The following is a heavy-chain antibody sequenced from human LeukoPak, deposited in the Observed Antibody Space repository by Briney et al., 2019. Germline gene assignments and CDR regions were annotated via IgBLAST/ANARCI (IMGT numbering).Heavy chain of an antibody. CDR3: ARELAAAGSPNWFDP. V-gene: IGHV4-38-2*02. CDR1: GYSISSGYY. CDR2: IYHSGST. Sequence: SETLSLTCTVSGYSISSGYYWGWIRQPPGRGLEWIGSIYHSGSTYYNPSLKSRVTISVDTSKNQFSLKLSSVTAADTAVYYCARELAAAGSPNWFDPGGQGTLVTVSS. J-gene: IGHJ5*02. D-gene: IGHD6-13*01.